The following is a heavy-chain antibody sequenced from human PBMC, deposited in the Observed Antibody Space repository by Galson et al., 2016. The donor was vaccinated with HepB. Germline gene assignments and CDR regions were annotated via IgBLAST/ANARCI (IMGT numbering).Heavy chain of an antibody. CDR3: ARRPYGDYAVQYFHR. J-gene: IGHJ1*01. V-gene: IGHV1-69*13. CDR1: GGTFSNYG. D-gene: IGHD4-17*01. Sequence: SVKVSCKAPGGTFSNYGVDWVRQAPGHGLEWMGGITPLFGTTNYVQKFLGRVTITAGESTSTAYMELSSLRSEDTAIYYCARRPYGDYAVQYFHRWGQGTLVTVSS. CDR2: ITPLFGTT.